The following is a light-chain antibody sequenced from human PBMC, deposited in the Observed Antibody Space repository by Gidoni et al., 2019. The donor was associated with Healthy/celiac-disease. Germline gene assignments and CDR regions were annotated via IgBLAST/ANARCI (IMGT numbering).Light chain of an antibody. CDR3: QQYGSSPFYT. CDR2: GAS. CDR1: QSVSSSY. Sequence: EIVFTQSPGTLSLSPGERATLSCRASQSVSSSYLAWYQQKPGQAPRLLIYGASSRATGIPDRFSGSGSGTDFTLTISRLEPEDFAVYYCQQYGSSPFYTFGQXTKLEIK. V-gene: IGKV3-20*01. J-gene: IGKJ2*01.